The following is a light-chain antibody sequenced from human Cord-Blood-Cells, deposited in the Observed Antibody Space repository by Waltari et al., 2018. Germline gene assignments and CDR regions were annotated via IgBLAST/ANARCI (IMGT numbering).Light chain of an antibody. Sequence: QSVLTQPRSVSGSPGQSVTISCTGTSSDVGGYNYVSWYQQHPGKAPKLMIYDVSKRPSGFPDRFSGSKSGNTASLTISGRQAEDEADYYCCSYAGSYTVVFGGGTKLTVL. V-gene: IGLV2-11*01. CDR3: CSYAGSYTVV. J-gene: IGLJ2*01. CDR1: SSDVGGYNY. CDR2: DVS.